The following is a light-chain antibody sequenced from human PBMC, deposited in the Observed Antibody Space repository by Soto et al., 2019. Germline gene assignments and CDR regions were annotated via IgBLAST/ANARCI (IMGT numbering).Light chain of an antibody. J-gene: IGLJ1*01. CDR3: AAWDDSLKGV. Sequence: QSVLTQPPSASGTPGQRVTISCSGSSSNIGSNTVNWYQQLPGTAPQLLIYSNNQRPSGVPDRFSGSKSGTSASLAISGLQSEDEADYCCAAWDDSLKGVFGTGTKLTVL. V-gene: IGLV1-44*01. CDR1: SSNIGSNT. CDR2: SNN.